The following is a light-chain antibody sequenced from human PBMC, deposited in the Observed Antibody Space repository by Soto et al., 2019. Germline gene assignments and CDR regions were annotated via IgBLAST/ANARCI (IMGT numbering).Light chain of an antibody. CDR3: ETWDSTRV. V-gene: IGLV4-60*03. Sequence: QLVLTQSSSASASLGSSVKLTCTLSSGHSSYIIAWHQQQPGKAPRYLMKLEGSGSYNKGSGVPDRFSGSSSGADRYLTISSLQSEDEADYYCETWDSTRVFGGGTKLIVL. CDR2: LEGSGSY. CDR1: SGHSSYI. J-gene: IGLJ3*02.